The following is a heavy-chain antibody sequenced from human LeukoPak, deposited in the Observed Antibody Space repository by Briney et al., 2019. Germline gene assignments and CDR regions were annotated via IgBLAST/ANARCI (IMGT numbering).Heavy chain of an antibody. CDR2: ISYDGSNK. CDR1: GFTFSSYA. V-gene: IGHV3-30*04. D-gene: IGHD3-9*01. J-gene: IGHJ6*02. Sequence: GRSLRLSCAASGFTFSSYAMHWVRQAPGKGLEWVAVISYDGSNKYYADSVKGRFTIYRDNSKNTLYLQMNSLRAEDTAVYYCARGLLVLRYLPYGMDVWGQGTTVTVSS. CDR3: ARGLLVLRYLPYGMDV.